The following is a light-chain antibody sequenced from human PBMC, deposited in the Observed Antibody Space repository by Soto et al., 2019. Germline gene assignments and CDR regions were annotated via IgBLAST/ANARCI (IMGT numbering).Light chain of an antibody. CDR3: QQSDTTPWT. CDR2: EAS. CDR1: QDINIY. V-gene: IGKV1-39*01. J-gene: IGKJ1*01. Sequence: DIQMTQSPSSLFASVGDRVTITCQATQDINIYLNWYQQKPGKAPNLLIYEASSLQSGVPSRFSGSGSGTDFTLTISSLQPEDFATYYCQQSDTTPWTFGQGTRVEIK.